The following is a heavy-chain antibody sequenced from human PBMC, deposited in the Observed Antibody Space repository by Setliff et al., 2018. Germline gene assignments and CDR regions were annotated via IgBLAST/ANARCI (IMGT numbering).Heavy chain of an antibody. CDR2: IIPNFGTT. Sequence: SVKVSCKASGGTFRSYGISWVRQAPGQGLEWMGGIIPNFGTTSYAQKFQGRVTITTDTSTSTAYMELRSLRSDDTAVYYCARDPFRNYDTAPVWFDPWGQGTLVTVSS. J-gene: IGHJ5*02. D-gene: IGHD3-22*01. CDR1: GGTFRSYG. CDR3: ARDPFRNYDTAPVWFDP. V-gene: IGHV1-69*05.